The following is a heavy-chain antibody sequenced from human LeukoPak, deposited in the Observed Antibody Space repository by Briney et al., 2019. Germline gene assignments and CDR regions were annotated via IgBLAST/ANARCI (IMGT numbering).Heavy chain of an antibody. D-gene: IGHD3-16*01. CDR3: ASISATFNEGFDY. J-gene: IGHJ4*02. CDR2: IIPIFGTA. V-gene: IGHV1-69*01. CDR1: GGTFSSYA. Sequence: SVKVSCKASGGTFSSYAISWVRQAPGQGLEWMGGIIPIFGTAYYAQKFQGRVTITADESTSTAYMELSSLRSEDTAVYYCASISATFNEGFDYWGQGTLVTVSS.